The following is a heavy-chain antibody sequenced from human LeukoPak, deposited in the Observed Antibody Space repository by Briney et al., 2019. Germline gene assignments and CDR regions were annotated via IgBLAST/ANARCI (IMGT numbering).Heavy chain of an antibody. D-gene: IGHD2-15*01. CDR3: ARGYCTGRSCYSYYYYNYMDV. CDR1: GGSVSSSSYY. CDR2: IHYSGST. V-gene: IGHV4-39*07. J-gene: IGHJ6*03. Sequence: SETLSLTCTVSGGSVSSSSYYWGWIPQPPGKGLEWIGGIHYSGSTNYNQSLKSGLTISVDASKNPCSLQLSYVTAGYTAVYYCARGYCTGRSCYSYYYYNYMDVWGKGTTVTVSS.